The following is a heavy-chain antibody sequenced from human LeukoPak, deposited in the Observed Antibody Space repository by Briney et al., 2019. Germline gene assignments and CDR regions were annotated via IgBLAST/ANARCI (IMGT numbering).Heavy chain of an antibody. CDR3: ANYASGTYRFDP. D-gene: IGHD3-10*01. CDR1: GYTLTELS. Sequence: ASVKVSCKVSGYTLTELSMHWVRQAPGKGLEWMGGIIPIFGTANYAQKFQGRVTITADESTSTAYMELSSLRSEDTAVYYCANYASGTYRFDPWGQGTLVTVSS. CDR2: IIPIFGTA. J-gene: IGHJ5*02. V-gene: IGHV1-69*13.